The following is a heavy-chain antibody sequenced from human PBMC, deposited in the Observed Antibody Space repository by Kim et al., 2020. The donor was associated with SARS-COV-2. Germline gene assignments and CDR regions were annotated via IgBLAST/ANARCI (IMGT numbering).Heavy chain of an antibody. CDR1: GGTFSSYA. J-gene: IGHJ6*02. V-gene: IGHV1-69*13. Sequence: SVKVSCKASGGTFSSYAISWVRQAPGQGLEWMGGIIPIFGTANYAQKFQGRVTITADESTSTAYMELSSLRSEDTAVYYCASYYDFWSDRGDYYYGMDVWGQGTTVTVSS. CDR2: IIPIFGTA. CDR3: ASYYDFWSDRGDYYYGMDV. D-gene: IGHD3-3*01.